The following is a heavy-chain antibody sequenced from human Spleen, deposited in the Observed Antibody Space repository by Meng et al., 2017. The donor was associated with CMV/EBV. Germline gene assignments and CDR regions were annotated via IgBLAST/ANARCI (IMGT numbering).Heavy chain of an antibody. D-gene: IGHD5-12*01. CDR2: IHYSGTT. V-gene: IGHV4-30-4*01. CDR3: ARDSPGGYGYFDS. CDR1: DGFTTSDDYY. Sequence: QVRLQESCPGLVKPSQTLSLTCTVSDGFTTSDDYYWSWIRQPPGKGLEWIGYIHYSGTTYYNPSLKSRIAISLDTSKNQFSLNLNSVTAADAAVYYCARDSPGGYGYFDSWGQGTLVTVSS. J-gene: IGHJ4*02.